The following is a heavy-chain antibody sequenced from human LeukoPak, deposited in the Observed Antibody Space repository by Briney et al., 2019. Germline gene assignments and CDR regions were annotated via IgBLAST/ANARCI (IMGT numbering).Heavy chain of an antibody. CDR3: ARDRPNYYVSDGHYYRRDGDY. CDR1: GFTFSIYA. Sequence: PGGSLRLSCAASGFTFSIYAMSWVRQPPGKGLQWVSSITSRGESTWYVDSVKGRFTITRHNSENQLYVQLHSLSADVTAVYYCARDRPNYYVSDGHYYRRDGDYWGRGTLVSVSS. V-gene: IGHV3-23*01. CDR2: ITSRGEST. J-gene: IGHJ4*02. D-gene: IGHD3-22*01.